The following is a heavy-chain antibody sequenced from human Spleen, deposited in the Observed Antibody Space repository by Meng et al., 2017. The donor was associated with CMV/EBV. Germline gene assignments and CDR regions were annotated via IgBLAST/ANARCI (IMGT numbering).Heavy chain of an antibody. CDR2: IHPHRGDT. V-gene: IGHV1-2*02. D-gene: IGHD7-27*01. Sequence: ASVKVSCKAFGYTFTSYDINWVRQATGQGLEWMGWIHPHRGDTNYAQQFQGRVTLTRDTSINTGYMELTRLTSDDTAVYYCARDNNWGPDYWGQGTLVTVSS. CDR3: ARDNNWGPDY. CDR1: GYTFTSYD. J-gene: IGHJ4*02.